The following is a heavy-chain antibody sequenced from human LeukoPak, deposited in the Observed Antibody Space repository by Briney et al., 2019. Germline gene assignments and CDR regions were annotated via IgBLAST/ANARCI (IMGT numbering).Heavy chain of an antibody. CDR3: TGQAYYYDTSGFNFDY. Sequence: GGSLRLSCAASGFTFDDYAMHWVRQASGKGLEWVGRIRSKTNNYATAYAASVKGRFTISRDDSKNTAYLQMNSLKTEDTAVYYCTGQAYYYDTSGFNFDYWGQGILVAVSS. J-gene: IGHJ4*02. D-gene: IGHD3-22*01. V-gene: IGHV3-73*01. CDR2: IRSKTNNYAT. CDR1: GFTFDDYA.